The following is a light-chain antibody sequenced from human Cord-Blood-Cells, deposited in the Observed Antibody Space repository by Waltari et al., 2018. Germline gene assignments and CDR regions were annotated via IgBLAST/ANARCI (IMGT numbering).Light chain of an antibody. Sequence: SYELTQPPSVSVSRAKTASIPCPGDKLGCQSACWYQQKPGLSPVLVIYQDSNRPSGIPDRFSGSNSGNTATMTISGTQAMDEADYYCQPWDSSTVVVETGTKVTVL. CDR3: QPWDSSTVV. CDR1: KLGCQS. V-gene: IGLV3-1*01. J-gene: IGLJ1*01. CDR2: QDS.